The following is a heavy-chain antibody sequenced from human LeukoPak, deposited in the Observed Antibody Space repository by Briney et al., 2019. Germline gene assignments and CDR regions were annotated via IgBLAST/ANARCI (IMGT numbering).Heavy chain of an antibody. CDR2: ISDTGIT. CDR3: ARNRFQLSGAYWFDP. V-gene: IGHV4-59*01. CDR1: GGSMKNSF. J-gene: IGHJ5*02. D-gene: IGHD2/OR15-2a*01. Sequence: SETLSLTCSVSGGSMKNSFWSWIRQPPGKGLEWIGYISDTGITNSNPSLNSRVTFSIDTSKDQFYLKLSSVTAADTALYFCARNRFQLSGAYWFDPWGQGTLVTVSS.